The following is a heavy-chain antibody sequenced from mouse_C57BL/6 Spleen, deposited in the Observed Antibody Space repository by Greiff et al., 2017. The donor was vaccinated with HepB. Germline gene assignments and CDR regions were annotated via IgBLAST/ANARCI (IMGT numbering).Heavy chain of an antibody. CDR1: GFTFSDYG. CDR3: AIPLLLRWDYAMDY. CDR2: ISSGSSTI. J-gene: IGHJ4*01. V-gene: IGHV5-17*01. D-gene: IGHD1-1*01. Sequence: EVQRVESGGGLVKPGGSLKLSCAASGFTFSDYGMHWVRQAPEKGLEWVAYISSGSSTIYYADTVKGRFTISRDNAKNTLFLQMTSLRSEDTAMYYCAIPLLLRWDYAMDYWGQGTSVTVSS.